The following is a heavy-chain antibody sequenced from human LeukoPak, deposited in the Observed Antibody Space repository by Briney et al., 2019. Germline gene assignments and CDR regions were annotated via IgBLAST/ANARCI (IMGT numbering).Heavy chain of an antibody. CDR3: AHMAAAGSSTTFDY. CDR2: IRYDGSNK. D-gene: IGHD6-13*01. V-gene: IGHV3-30*02. Sequence: GGSLRLSCAASGFTFSSYGMHWVRQAQGKGLEWVAFIRYDGSNKYYAGSVKGRFTISRDNSKNTLYLQMNSLRAEDTAVYYCAHMAAAGSSTTFDYWGQGTLVTVSS. J-gene: IGHJ4*02. CDR1: GFTFSSYG.